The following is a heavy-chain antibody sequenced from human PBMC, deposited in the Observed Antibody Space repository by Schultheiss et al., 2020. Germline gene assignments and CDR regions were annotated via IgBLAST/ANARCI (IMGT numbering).Heavy chain of an antibody. Sequence: GGSLRLSCAASGFTFTNYAMNWVRQAPGKRLEWVSGIYSGGSTYYADSVKGRFTISRDNSKNTLYLQMNSLRAEDTAVYYCATTYGSGSYDYYYGMDVWGQGTTVTVSS. V-gene: IGHV3-66*02. J-gene: IGHJ6*02. D-gene: IGHD3-10*01. CDR2: IYSGGST. CDR3: ATTYGSGSYDYYYGMDV. CDR1: GFTFTNYA.